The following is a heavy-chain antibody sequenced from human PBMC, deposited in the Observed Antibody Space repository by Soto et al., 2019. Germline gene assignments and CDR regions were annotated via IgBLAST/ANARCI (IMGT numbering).Heavy chain of an antibody. CDR2: IDWDDDK. Sequence: SGPTLVNPTQTLTLTCTFSGFSLSTSGMCVSWIRQPPGKALEWLALIDWDDDKYYSTSLKTRLTISKDTSKNQVVLTMTNMDPVDTATYYCARIRDYYDSSGYYYYYGMDVWGQGTTVTVSS. J-gene: IGHJ6*02. CDR3: ARIRDYYDSSGYYYYYGMDV. V-gene: IGHV2-70*01. CDR1: GFSLSTSGMC. D-gene: IGHD3-22*01.